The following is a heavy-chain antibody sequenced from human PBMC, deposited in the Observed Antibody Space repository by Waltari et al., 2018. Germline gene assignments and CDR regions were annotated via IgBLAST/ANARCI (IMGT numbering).Heavy chain of an antibody. V-gene: IGHV3-30*02. CDR2: IRYDGSNK. CDR1: GFTFSSYG. CDR3: AKDKGGGYEFRPYFDY. D-gene: IGHD5-12*01. J-gene: IGHJ4*02. Sequence: QVQLVESGGGVVQPGGSLRLSCAASGFTFSSYGMHWVRQAPGKGLEWVAFIRYDGSNKYYADSVKGRFTISRDNAKNSLYLQMNSLRAEDMALYYCAKDKGGGYEFRPYFDYWGQGTLVTVSS.